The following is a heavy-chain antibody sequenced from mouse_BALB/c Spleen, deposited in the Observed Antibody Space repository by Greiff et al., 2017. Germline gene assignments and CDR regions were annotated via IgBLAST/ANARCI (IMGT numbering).Heavy chain of an antibody. CDR2: ISNGGGST. J-gene: IGHJ2*01. V-gene: IGHV5-12-2*01. CDR1: GFTFSSYT. CDR3: ARHGYYEDFDY. Sequence: EVKLVESGGGLVQPGGSLKLSCAASGFTFSSYTMSWVRQTPEKRLEWVAYISNGGGSTYYPDTVKGRFTISRDNAKNTLYLQMSSLKSEDTAMYYCARHGYYEDFDYWGQGTTLTVSS. D-gene: IGHD2-3*01.